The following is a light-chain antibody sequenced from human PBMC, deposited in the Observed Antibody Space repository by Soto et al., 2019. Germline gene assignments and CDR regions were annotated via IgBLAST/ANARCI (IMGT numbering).Light chain of an antibody. Sequence: DIQMTQSPSSLSASVGDRVTITCQASQGISNYLNWYQQKPGKAPKLLTHDASNLETGGPSRFSGSGSGTDFAITISSLQPGDIATYYCQQYDNLPRFGGGTKVEIK. CDR3: QQYDNLPR. V-gene: IGKV1-33*01. CDR2: DAS. CDR1: QGISNY. J-gene: IGKJ4*01.